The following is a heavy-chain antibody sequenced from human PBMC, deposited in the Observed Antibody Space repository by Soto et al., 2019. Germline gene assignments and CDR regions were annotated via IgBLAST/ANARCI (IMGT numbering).Heavy chain of an antibody. J-gene: IGHJ4*02. Sequence: GVLRLSCAVAGVTCSSLWMTWVRQAPGRGLEWVANIKQDGSEVYYVDSVKGRLTISRDSARDSVFLQMNSLKTEDTAVYYCATRPSDNSYYAIFDYWGRGTLVTVSS. CDR2: IKQDGSEV. CDR3: ATRPSDNSYYAIFDY. CDR1: GVTCSSLW. V-gene: IGHV3-7*03. D-gene: IGHD3-10*01.